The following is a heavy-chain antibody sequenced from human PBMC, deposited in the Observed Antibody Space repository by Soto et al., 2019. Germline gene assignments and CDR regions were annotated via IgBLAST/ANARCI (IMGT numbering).Heavy chain of an antibody. D-gene: IGHD2-8*01. Sequence: PGGSLRLSCAASGFIFYNYEMNWVRQAPGKGLEWVSYISSSGSVAYYGDSVKGRFTISRDNAKNSLYLQMNSLRAEDTAVYYCAKEATNINNFDYWGHGTLVTVSS. J-gene: IGHJ4*01. CDR3: AKEATNINNFDY. CDR2: ISSSGSVA. CDR1: GFIFYNYE. V-gene: IGHV3-48*03.